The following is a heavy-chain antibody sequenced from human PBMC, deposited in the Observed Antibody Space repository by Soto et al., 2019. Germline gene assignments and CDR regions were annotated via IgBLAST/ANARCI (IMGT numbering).Heavy chain of an antibody. V-gene: IGHV4-39*01. Sequence: PSETLSLTCTVSGGSISSSSYYWGWIRQPPGKGLEWIGSIYYSGSTYYNPSLKSRVTISVDTSKNQFSLKLSSVTAADTAVYYCARGGVGLYYDFWSGYYPYYYYGMDVWGQGTTVTVSS. CDR3: ARGGVGLYYDFWSGYYPYYYYGMDV. CDR2: IYYSGST. D-gene: IGHD3-3*01. CDR1: GGSISSSSYY. J-gene: IGHJ6*02.